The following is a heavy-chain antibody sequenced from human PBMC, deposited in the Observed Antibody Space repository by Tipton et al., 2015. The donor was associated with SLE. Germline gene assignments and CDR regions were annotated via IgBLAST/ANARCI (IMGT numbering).Heavy chain of an antibody. CDR3: ARAPGPANWGYYFDY. Sequence: TLSLTCAVYGGSFSGYYWSWIRQPPGKGLEWIGEINHSGSTNYNPSLKSRVTISVDTSKNQFSLKLSSVTAADTAVYYCARAPGPANWGYYFDYWGQGTLVTVSS. V-gene: IGHV4-34*01. CDR1: GGSFSGYY. D-gene: IGHD7-27*01. J-gene: IGHJ4*02. CDR2: INHSGST.